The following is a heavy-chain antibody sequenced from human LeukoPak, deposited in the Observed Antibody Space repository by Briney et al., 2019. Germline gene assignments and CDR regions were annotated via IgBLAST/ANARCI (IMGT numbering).Heavy chain of an antibody. Sequence: GGSLRLSCAASGFTFSSCAMSWVRQAPGKGLERVSGISGSGGTTDYADSVKGRFTISRDNSKNTLYLQMHSLRAEDTAVYYCAKSAHEAAVAATAFDYWGQGTLVTVSS. CDR1: GFTFSSCA. D-gene: IGHD6-19*01. V-gene: IGHV3-23*01. J-gene: IGHJ4*02. CDR3: AKSAHEAAVAATAFDY. CDR2: ISGSGGTT.